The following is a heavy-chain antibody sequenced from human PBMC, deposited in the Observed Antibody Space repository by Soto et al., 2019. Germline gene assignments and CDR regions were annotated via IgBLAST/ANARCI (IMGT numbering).Heavy chain of an antibody. Sequence: EVQLLESGGGLVRPGGSLRLSCAASGFTFSHYVLSWVRQAPGRGLEWVSSISGGGSSVYLADSVRGRFAMSRDLSTNTVSLQMNSLSVEDTAIYYCAKVRATYLSASYFYYGLDVWGQGTTVTVSS. V-gene: IGHV3-23*01. CDR3: AKVRATYLSASYFYYGLDV. J-gene: IGHJ6*02. CDR2: ISGGGSSV. D-gene: IGHD2-21*01. CDR1: GFTFSHYV.